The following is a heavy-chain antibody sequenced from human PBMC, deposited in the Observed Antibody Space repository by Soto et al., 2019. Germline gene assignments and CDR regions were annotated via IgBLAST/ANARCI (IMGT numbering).Heavy chain of an antibody. CDR1: GYTCTSYG. CDR2: ISAYNDNT. CDR3: ARDLAVGLVDY. V-gene: IGHV1-18*01. Sequence: QVQLVQSGAEVKKPGASVKVSCKASGYTCTSYGISWVRQAPGQGLEGMGWISAYNDNTNYAQKLQGRVTTTTDTSKSTAYRELRSLRSDDTAVYYCARDLAVGLVDYWGQGTLVTVSS. J-gene: IGHJ4*02.